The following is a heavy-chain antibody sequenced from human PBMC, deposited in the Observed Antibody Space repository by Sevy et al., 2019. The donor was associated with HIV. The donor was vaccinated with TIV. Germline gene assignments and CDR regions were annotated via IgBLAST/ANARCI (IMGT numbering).Heavy chain of an antibody. CDR2: ISSTSGSDI. CDR1: GFIFSDYY. V-gene: IGHV3-11*01. Sequence: GGSLRLSCAASGFIFSDYYMNWIRQAPGKGLEWVSYISSTSGSDIYYADSVKGRFTISRDNAKNSLYLQMNSLRAEDTAVYYCAREAIVSPDAFDIWGQGTMVTAS. D-gene: IGHD2-15*01. CDR3: AREAIVSPDAFDI. J-gene: IGHJ3*02.